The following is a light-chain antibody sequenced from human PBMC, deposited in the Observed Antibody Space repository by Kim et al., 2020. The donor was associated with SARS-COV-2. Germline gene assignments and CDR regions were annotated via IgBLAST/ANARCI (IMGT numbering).Light chain of an antibody. CDR1: QSISTW. Sequence: DIQITQSPSTLSASVGDRVTITCRASQSISTWLAWYQQKPGKAPKVLIYDASTLESGVPSRFSGSGSGTDFTLTISSLQPDDFATYYCKQYNSYLWTFGQGTKVDIK. CDR2: DAS. V-gene: IGKV1-5*01. CDR3: KQYNSYLWT. J-gene: IGKJ1*01.